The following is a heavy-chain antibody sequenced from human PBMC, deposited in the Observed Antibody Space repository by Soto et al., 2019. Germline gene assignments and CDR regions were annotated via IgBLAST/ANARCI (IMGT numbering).Heavy chain of an antibody. D-gene: IGHD1-1*01. Sequence: EVHLLESGGGLVQPGGSLRLSCAPSGFTFTNYAMSWVRQVPGKGLEWVSSISGSGRYTYYADSVKGRFTISRDNSKNTLYLQMNSLRAEDTAVYYCAKEELDSTDPSVCALCRGNVDSWCQGTLVTVSS. CDR2: ISGSGRYT. J-gene: IGHJ4*02. V-gene: IGHV3-23*01. CDR1: GFTFTNYA. CDR3: AKEELDSTDPSVCALCRGNVDS.